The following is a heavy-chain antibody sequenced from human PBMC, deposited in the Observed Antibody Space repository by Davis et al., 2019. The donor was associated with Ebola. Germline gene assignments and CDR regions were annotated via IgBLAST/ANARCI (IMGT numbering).Heavy chain of an antibody. J-gene: IGHJ4*02. CDR2: INHSGST. CDR3: ARGVSYYYGSGSYYKV. CDR1: GGSFSGYY. D-gene: IGHD3-10*01. Sequence: SETLSPTCAVYGGSFSGYYWSWIRQPPGKGLEWIGEINHSGSTNYNPSLKSRVTISVDTSKNQFSLKLSSVTAADTAVYYCARGVSYYYGSGSYYKVWGQGTLVTVSS. V-gene: IGHV4-34*01.